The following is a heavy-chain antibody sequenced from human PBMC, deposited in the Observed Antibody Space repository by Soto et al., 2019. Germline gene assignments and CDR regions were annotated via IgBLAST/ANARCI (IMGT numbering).Heavy chain of an antibody. CDR2: IYYSGST. CDR1: GGSVNSDGFY. V-gene: IGHV4-61*08. Sequence: LSLTCSVSGGSVNSDGFYWNWIRQPPGKGLEWIGYIYYSGSTIFNPSLKSRVIMSVDRSKNQFSLKLSSVTAADTAVYYCARRYGASFDYWGQGTLVTVSS. J-gene: IGHJ4*02. CDR3: ARRYGASFDY. D-gene: IGHD4-17*01.